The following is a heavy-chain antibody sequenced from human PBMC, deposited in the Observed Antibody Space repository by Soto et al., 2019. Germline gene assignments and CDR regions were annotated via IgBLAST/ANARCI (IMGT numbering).Heavy chain of an antibody. V-gene: IGHV1-18*04. D-gene: IGHD6-13*01. CDR1: GYTFTSYG. CDR3: AIATIAAAGTNYYYYYGMDV. CDR2: ISAYNGNT. J-gene: IGHJ6*02. Sequence: ASVKVSCKASGYTFTSYGISWVRQAPGPGLEGMGWISAYNGNTDYAQKLQGRVTMTTDTSTSTAYMELRSLRSDDTAVYYCAIATIAAAGTNYYYYYGMDVWGQGTTVTVSS.